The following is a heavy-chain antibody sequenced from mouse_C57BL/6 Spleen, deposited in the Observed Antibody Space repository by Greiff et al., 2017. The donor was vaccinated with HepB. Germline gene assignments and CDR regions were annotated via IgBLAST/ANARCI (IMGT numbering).Heavy chain of an antibody. CDR3: ARVYDYDAWFAY. CDR1: GYTFTSYW. D-gene: IGHD2-4*01. CDR2: IHPNSGST. V-gene: IGHV1-64*01. Sequence: QVQLQQPGAELVKPGASVKLSCKASGYTFTSYWMHWVKQRPGQGLEWIGMIHPNSGSTNYNEKFKSKATLTVDKSSSTAYMQLSSLTSEDSAVYYCARVYDYDAWFAYWGQGTLVTVSA. J-gene: IGHJ3*01.